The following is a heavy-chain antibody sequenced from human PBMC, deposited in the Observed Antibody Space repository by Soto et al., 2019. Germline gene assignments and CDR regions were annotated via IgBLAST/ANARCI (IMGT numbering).Heavy chain of an antibody. CDR3: ARDGPYYYASRMDV. J-gene: IGHJ6*02. CDR2: ISTDGSVT. Sequence: GGSLRLSCAASGLTFSSYWMHWVRQAPGKGLVWVSRISTDGSVTTYADSVKGRFTISRHDSTNTVFLQMNSLTAEDTAVYYCARDGPYYYASRMDVWGQGTTVTVSS. CDR1: GLTFSSYW. V-gene: IGHV3-74*01. D-gene: IGHD3-10*01.